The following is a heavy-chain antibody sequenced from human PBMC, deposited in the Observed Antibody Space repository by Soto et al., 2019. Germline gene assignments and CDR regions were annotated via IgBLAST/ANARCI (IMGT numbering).Heavy chain of an antibody. V-gene: IGHV4-39*01. CDR2: IYYSGST. Sequence: SETLSLTCTVSGGSINSRSYYWGWIRQSPGKGLEWIGSIYYSGSTYYNPSLKSRVAMSVDASKNQFSLKLRSVSAADTAVYYCARQRTSVVTQAYFDDWGQGSLVTVSS. D-gene: IGHD2-21*02. CDR1: GGSINSRSYY. CDR3: ARQRTSVVTQAYFDD. J-gene: IGHJ4*02.